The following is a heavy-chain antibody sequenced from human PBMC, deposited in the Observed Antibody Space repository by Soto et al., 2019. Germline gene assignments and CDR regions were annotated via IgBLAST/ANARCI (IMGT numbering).Heavy chain of an antibody. D-gene: IGHD5-12*01. CDR2: INKDGSEK. V-gene: IGHV3-7*03. Sequence: EVQLVESGGGLVQPGGSLRLSCTASGYTFGNYWRSWVRQVPGKGLEWLANINKDGSEKHYVDSVKGRFTIFRDNAKKSLYLEMNSLRAEDTAVYFCAREWVRFTDSGSGMDVWGQGTTVTVSS. CDR1: GYTFGNYW. CDR3: AREWVRFTDSGSGMDV. J-gene: IGHJ6*02.